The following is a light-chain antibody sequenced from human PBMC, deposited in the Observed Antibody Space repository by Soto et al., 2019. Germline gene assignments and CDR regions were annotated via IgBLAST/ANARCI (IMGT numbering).Light chain of an antibody. CDR3: QQSSTIPRT. V-gene: IGKV1-39*01. J-gene: IGKJ1*01. Sequence: DIQMPQSPSSLSASVGDRVTISCRSSQHISTYLNWYQHKPGKAPKLMVYAASTLQSGVPSRFIGSGSGTDFRLTISNLQPEDFATYYFQQSSTIPRTFGQGTKVDLK. CDR2: AAS. CDR1: QHISTY.